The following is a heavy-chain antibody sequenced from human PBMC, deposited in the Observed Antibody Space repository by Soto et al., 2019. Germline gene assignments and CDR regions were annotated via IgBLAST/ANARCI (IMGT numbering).Heavy chain of an antibody. CDR2: IYYIFST. CDR3: SSGEDRDAYRLFDY. Sequence: SETLSLTCTVSGGSISSYYWIWIRQPPVNGLEFIGYIYYIFSTNYNPSLKSRFTISLYTSKNHFSLKLISFTAADTAVYYCSSGEDRDAYRLFDYWGQGTLVTVSS. V-gene: IGHV4-59*08. J-gene: IGHJ4*02. CDR1: GGSISSYY. D-gene: IGHD4-17*01.